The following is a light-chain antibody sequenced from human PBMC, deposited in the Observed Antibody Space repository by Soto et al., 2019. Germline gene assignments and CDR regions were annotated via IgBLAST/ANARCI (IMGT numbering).Light chain of an antibody. CDR1: QSVSSN. V-gene: IGKV3-15*01. CDR2: GAS. CDR3: QHYNNWPLT. J-gene: IGKJ4*01. Sequence: EIVMTQSPATLSVSPGERATLSCRASQSVSSNLAWYQQKPGQAPRLLIYGASTRATGIPARFSGSGSGTEFTRTISSLQSEEFAVYYCQHYNNWPLTFGGGTKVEIK.